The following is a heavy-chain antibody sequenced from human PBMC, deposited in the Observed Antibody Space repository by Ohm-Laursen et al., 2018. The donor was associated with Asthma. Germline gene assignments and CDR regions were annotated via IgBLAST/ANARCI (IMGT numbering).Heavy chain of an antibody. CDR3: ARDPRTTVILFFDY. J-gene: IGHJ4*02. Sequence: SSVKVSCKASGGTFSSYAISWVRQAPGQGLEWMGGIIPIFGIANYARKFQGRVTITADKSTSTAYMELTSLTSDDTAFYYCARDPRTTVILFFDYWGQGTLVTVS. V-gene: IGHV1-69*17. D-gene: IGHD1-1*01. CDR1: GGTFSSYA. CDR2: IIPIFGIA.